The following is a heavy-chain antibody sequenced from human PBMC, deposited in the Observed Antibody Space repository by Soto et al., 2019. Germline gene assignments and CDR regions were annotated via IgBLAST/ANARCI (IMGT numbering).Heavy chain of an antibody. D-gene: IGHD3-10*01. CDR1: GFTFSNYC. V-gene: IGHV3-74*01. J-gene: IGHJ4*02. Sequence: EVQLVESGGGLVQPGGSLRLSCAASGFTFSNYCMHWVRQAPGKGPGWVPRINSDRSSRSSADSEKGRFTIPRDNAKDTMSLQVTGLRAEAPAVYYCARGRGGCFDCWGQGTLVTVSS. CDR2: INSDRSSR. CDR3: ARGRGGCFDC.